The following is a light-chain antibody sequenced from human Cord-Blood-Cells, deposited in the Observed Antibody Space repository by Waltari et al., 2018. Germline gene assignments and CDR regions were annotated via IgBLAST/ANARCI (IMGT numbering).Light chain of an antibody. CDR2: EGS. V-gene: IGLV2-23*03. CDR1: SSDVGSFTL. Sequence: QSALLQPASGSGSPGQSITISCTGPSSDVGSFTLVSWYHQHPGKAPKLMIYEGSKRRSGVSNRFSGSKSGNTASLTISGLQAEDEADYYCCSYAGSSTFVVFGGGTKLTVL. J-gene: IGLJ2*01. CDR3: CSYAGSSTFVV.